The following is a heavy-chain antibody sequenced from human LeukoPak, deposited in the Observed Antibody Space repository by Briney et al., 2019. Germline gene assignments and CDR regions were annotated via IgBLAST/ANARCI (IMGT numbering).Heavy chain of an antibody. CDR1: GFTFSSYA. CDR3: AKYSSSWYYYFDY. V-gene: IGHV3-23*01. J-gene: IGHJ4*02. D-gene: IGHD6-13*01. CDR2: VSGSGGST. Sequence: PGGSLRLSCAASGFTFSSYAMSWVRQAPGKGLEWVSAVSGSGGSTYYEDSVKGRFTISRDNSENTLYLQMNSLRAEDTAVYYCAKYSSSWYYYFDYWGQGTLVTVSS.